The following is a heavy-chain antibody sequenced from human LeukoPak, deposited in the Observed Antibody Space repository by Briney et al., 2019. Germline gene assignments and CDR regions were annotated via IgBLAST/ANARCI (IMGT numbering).Heavy chain of an antibody. V-gene: IGHV3-30*02. D-gene: IGHD6-13*01. J-gene: IGHJ4*02. CDR3: ARGEVPSTSWYTIDY. CDR2: IRFDGSKI. CDR1: GFTFSMYG. Sequence: PGGSLRLSCAASGFTFSMYGMHWVRQAPGKGLEWVAIIRFDGSKIYYADSVKGRFTISRDNSKNTVYLQMNSLRAEDTAVYYCARGEVPSTSWYTIDYWGQGTLVTVSS.